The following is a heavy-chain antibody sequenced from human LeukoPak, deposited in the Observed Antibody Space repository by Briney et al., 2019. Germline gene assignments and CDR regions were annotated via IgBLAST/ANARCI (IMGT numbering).Heavy chain of an antibody. CDR2: INHSGST. CDR3: ARDCSSTSCKAAFDI. CDR1: GGSISSYY. V-gene: IGHV4-34*01. D-gene: IGHD2-2*01. Sequence: SETLSLTCAVSGGSISSYYWSWIRQPPGKGLEWIGEINHSGSTNYNPSLKSRVTISVDTSKNQFSLKLSSVTAADTAVYYCARDCSSTSCKAAFDIWGQGTMVTVSS. J-gene: IGHJ3*02.